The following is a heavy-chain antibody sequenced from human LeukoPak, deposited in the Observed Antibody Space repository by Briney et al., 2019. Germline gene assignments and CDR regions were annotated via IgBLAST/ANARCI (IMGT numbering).Heavy chain of an antibody. CDR2: ISTYNGNT. Sequence: ASVKVSCKTSGYTFTNFGINWVRQAPGQGLEWMGWISTYNGNTNYAQKLQGRVTMTTDTSTSTAYMELRSVRSDDTAVYYCARHRRHRVYYDSSGYYHDGFDIWGQGTMVTVSS. J-gene: IGHJ3*02. D-gene: IGHD3-22*01. CDR3: ARHRRHRVYYDSSGYYHDGFDI. CDR1: GYTFTNFG. V-gene: IGHV1-18*01.